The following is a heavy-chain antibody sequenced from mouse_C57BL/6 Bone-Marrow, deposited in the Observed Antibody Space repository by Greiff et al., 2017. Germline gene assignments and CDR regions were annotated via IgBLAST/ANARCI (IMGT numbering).Heavy chain of an antibody. CDR1: GFNIKDDY. Sequence: EVKLVESGAELVRPGASVKLSCTASGFNIKDDYMHWVKQRPEQGLEWIGWIDPENCDTEYASKFQGKATITADTSSNTAYLQLSSLTSEDTAVYYCTTRYYDYEGYYAMDYWGQGTSVTVSS. J-gene: IGHJ4*01. V-gene: IGHV14-4*01. CDR2: IDPENCDT. D-gene: IGHD2-4*01. CDR3: TTRYYDYEGYYAMDY.